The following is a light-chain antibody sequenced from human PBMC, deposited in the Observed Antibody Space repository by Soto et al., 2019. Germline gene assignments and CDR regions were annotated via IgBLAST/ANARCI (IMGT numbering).Light chain of an antibody. V-gene: IGLV2-14*01. CDR3: SSYKSSSTLYV. Sequence: QSVLTQPASVSGSPGQSITISCAGTSSDIGGYNYVSWYQQHPGRAPKVMIYEVSNRPSGVSNRFSGSKSGNTASLTISGLQAEDEADSYCSSYKSSSTLYVLGSGTKVTV. CDR2: EVS. J-gene: IGLJ1*01. CDR1: SSDIGGYNY.